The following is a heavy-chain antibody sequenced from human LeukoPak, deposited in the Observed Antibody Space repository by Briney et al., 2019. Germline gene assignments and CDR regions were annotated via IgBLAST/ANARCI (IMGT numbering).Heavy chain of an antibody. V-gene: IGHV4-39*07. Sequence: SETLSLTCTVSGGSISSSSYYWGWIRQPPGKGLEWIGSIYYSGSTYYNPSLKSRVTISVDTSKNQFSLKLSSVTAADTAVYYCAREDIVATTLFDYWGQGTLVTVSS. CDR1: GGSISSSSYY. CDR2: IYYSGST. J-gene: IGHJ4*02. D-gene: IGHD5-12*01. CDR3: AREDIVATTLFDY.